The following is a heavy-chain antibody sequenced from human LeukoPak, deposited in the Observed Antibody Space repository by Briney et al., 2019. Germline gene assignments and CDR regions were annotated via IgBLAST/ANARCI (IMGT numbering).Heavy chain of an antibody. CDR3: ARQKNVEMATIDAFDI. D-gene: IGHD5-24*01. CDR1: GYSFTSYW. J-gene: IGHJ3*02. V-gene: IGHV5-51*01. CDR2: IYPGDSDT. Sequence: AGESLKISCKGSGYSFTSYWIGWVRQMPGKGLEWMGIIYPGDSDTRYSPSFQGQVTISADKSISTAYLQWSSLKASDTAMYYCARQKNVEMATIDAFDIWGQGTMVTVSS.